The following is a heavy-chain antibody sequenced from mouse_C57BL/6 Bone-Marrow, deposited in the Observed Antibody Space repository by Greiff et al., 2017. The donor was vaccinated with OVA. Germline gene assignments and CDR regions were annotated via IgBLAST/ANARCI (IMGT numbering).Heavy chain of an antibody. V-gene: IGHV1-15*01. Sequence: QVQLQQSGAELVRPGASVTLSCKASGYTFTEYEMHWVKQTPVHGLEWIGAIDPETGGPAYNQKFKGKAILTADKSSSTAYMELRSLTSEDSAVYYCTRGYINYDAMDYWGQGTSVTVSS. CDR3: TRGYINYDAMDY. D-gene: IGHD2-5*01. CDR2: IDPETGGP. J-gene: IGHJ4*01. CDR1: GYTFTEYE.